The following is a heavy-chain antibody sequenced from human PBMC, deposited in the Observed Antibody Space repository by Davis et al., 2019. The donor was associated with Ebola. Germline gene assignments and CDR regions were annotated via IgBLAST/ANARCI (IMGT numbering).Heavy chain of an antibody. CDR1: GYTFTSYG. CDR2: ISAYNGNT. CDR3: AKDGGYSYWTD. V-gene: IGHV1-18*01. J-gene: IGHJ4*02. D-gene: IGHD5-18*01. Sequence: AASVKVSCKASGYTFTSYGISWVRQAPGQGLEWMGWISAYNGNTNYAQKLQGRVTVTRDTSTSTAYMELRNLRSDDTAVYFCAKDGGYSYWTDWGQGTLVTVSS.